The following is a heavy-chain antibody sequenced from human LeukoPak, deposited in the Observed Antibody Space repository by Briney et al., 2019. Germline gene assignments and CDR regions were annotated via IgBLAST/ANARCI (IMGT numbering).Heavy chain of an antibody. J-gene: IGHJ4*02. CDR3: AGRIAAADHFDY. V-gene: IGHV4-59*01. CDR1: GGSISSYY. Sequence: SETLSLTCTVSGGSISSYYWSWIRQPPGKGLEWIGYIYYSGSTNYNPSLKSRVTISVDTSKNQFSLKLSSVTAADTAVYYCAGRIAAADHFDYWGQGTLVTVSS. D-gene: IGHD6-13*01. CDR2: IYYSGST.